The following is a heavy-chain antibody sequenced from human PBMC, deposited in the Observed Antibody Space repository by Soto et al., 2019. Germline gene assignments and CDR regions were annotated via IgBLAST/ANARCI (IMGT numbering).Heavy chain of an antibody. V-gene: IGHV3-23*01. CDR3: AKHRGNGDFALFDY. J-gene: IGHJ4*02. D-gene: IGHD4-17*01. CDR1: GFTFSSYA. Sequence: EVQLLESGGGLVQPGGALRLSCAAAGFTFSSYAMSWVRQAPGKGLEWVSAISGSGGSTYYADSVKGRFTISRDNAKNTLDLQMSVLRAEDTAVYYCAKHRGNGDFALFDYWGQGTLVTVSS. CDR2: ISGSGGST.